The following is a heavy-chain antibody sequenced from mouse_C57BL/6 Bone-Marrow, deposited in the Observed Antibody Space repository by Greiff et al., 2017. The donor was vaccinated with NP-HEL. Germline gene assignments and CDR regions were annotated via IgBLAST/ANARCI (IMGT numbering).Heavy chain of an antibody. Sequence: EVQGVESGGGLVKPGGSLKLSCAASGFTFSDYGMHWVRQAPEKGLEWVAYISSGSSTIYYADTVQGRFSISRDNAKNTLFLQMTSLRSEDTAMYYCARGRDDGYSFFAYWGQGTLVTVSA. CDR1: GFTFSDYG. V-gene: IGHV5-17*01. J-gene: IGHJ3*01. D-gene: IGHD2-3*01. CDR3: ARGRDDGYSFFAY. CDR2: ISSGSSTI.